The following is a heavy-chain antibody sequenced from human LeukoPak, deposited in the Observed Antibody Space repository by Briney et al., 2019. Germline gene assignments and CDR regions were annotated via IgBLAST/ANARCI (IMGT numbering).Heavy chain of an antibody. CDR1: GYTLTELS. D-gene: IGHD6-19*01. CDR3: AKDLNGSSGWRSNAFDI. V-gene: IGHV1-24*01. Sequence: ASVKVSCKVSGYTLTELSMHWVRQAPGKGLDWMVGFDPEDGKPLTAQKFQGRVTLTVDTSTDTAYMELSSLRTEDTAVYYCAKDLNGSSGWRSNAFDIWGQGTMVTVSS. CDR2: FDPEDGKP. J-gene: IGHJ3*02.